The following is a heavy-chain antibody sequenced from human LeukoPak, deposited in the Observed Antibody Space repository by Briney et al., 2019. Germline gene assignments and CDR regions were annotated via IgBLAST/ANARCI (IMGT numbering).Heavy chain of an antibody. V-gene: IGHV4-39*01. J-gene: IGHJ4*02. Sequence: PSETLSLTCTVSGGSISSSSYYWGWIRQPPGKGLEWIGSIYYSGSTYYNPTLKSRVTISVDTSKNQFSLKLSSVTAADTAVYYCARHGPAGYSSSWSDLDYWGQGTLVTVSS. CDR3: ARHGPAGYSSSWSDLDY. D-gene: IGHD6-13*01. CDR2: IYYSGST. CDR1: GGSISSSSYY.